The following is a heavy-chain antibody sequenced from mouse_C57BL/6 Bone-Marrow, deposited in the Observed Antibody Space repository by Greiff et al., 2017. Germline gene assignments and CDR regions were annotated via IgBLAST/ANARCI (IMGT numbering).Heavy chain of an antibody. J-gene: IGHJ2*01. Sequence: EVKLVESGGGLVKPGGSLKLSCAASGFTFSSYTMSWVRQTPEKRLEWVATISGGGGNTCYPDNAKNTLYLQMSSLRSEDTALYYCGRGYYFDYWGQGTTLTVSS. CDR3: GRGYYFDY. V-gene: IGHV5-9*01. CDR1: GFTFSSYT. CDR2: ISGGGGNT.